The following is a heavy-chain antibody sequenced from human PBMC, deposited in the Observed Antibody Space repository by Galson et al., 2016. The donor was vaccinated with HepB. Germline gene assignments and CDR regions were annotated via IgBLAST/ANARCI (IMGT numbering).Heavy chain of an antibody. V-gene: IGHV3-74*01. CDR3: VRGHSVVPRTVYNWFDP. CDR2: INSDGTIS. CDR1: GFAFSSHW. D-gene: IGHD4-23*01. Sequence: SLRLSCAASGFAFSSHWMHWVRQDLGKGLVWVSRINSDGTISNYADSVKGRFTISRDNATNTLTLQMNSLRAEDTAVYFCVRGHSVVPRTVYNWFDPWGRGTLVTVSP. J-gene: IGHJ5*02.